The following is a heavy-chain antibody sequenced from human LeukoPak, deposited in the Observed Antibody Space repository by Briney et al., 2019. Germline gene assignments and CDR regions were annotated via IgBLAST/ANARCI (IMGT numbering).Heavy chain of an antibody. CDR1: GGSFSSYY. Sequence: SETLSLTCTVSGGSFSSYYWSWIRQPAGKGLEWIGHIYTSGTTNYNPSLKSRVTMSIDTSKNQFSLKLSSVTAADTAIYYCARDAKYYFGSRTYFFFEYWGQGTLLTVSS. J-gene: IGHJ4*02. CDR3: ARDAKYYFGSRTYFFFEY. D-gene: IGHD3-10*01. CDR2: IYTSGTT. V-gene: IGHV4-4*07.